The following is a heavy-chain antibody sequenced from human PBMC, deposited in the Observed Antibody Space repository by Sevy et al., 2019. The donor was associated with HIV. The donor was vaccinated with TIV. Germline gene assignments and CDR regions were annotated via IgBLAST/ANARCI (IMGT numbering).Heavy chain of an antibody. V-gene: IGHV3-73*01. CDR2: IRSKANSYAT. Sequence: GGSLRLSCAASGFTFSGSAMHWVRQASGKGLEWVGRIRSKANSYATAYAASVKGRFTISRDDSKNTAYLQMNSRKTEDTAVYYCTSLVVVPAAPGDWFDPWGQGTLVTVSS. D-gene: IGHD2-2*01. CDR3: TSLVVVPAAPGDWFDP. J-gene: IGHJ5*02. CDR1: GFTFSGSA.